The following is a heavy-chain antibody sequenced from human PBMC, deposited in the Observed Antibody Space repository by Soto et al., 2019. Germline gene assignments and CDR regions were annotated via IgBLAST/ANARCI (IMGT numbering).Heavy chain of an antibody. CDR1: GFTFSSYA. V-gene: IGHV3-23*01. CDR2: ISGRGSNT. J-gene: IGHJ4*02. CDR3: AKIGGGHDLSCVDY. D-gene: IGHD1-1*01. Sequence: EVQLLESGGGLVQPGGSLRLSCAASGFTFSSYAMSWVRQAPGKGLEWVSAISGRGSNTYYADSVKGRFTISRDNSKNTLYLQMNGLRAEDKAVYYYAKIGGGHDLSCVDYWGQGTLVTVSS.